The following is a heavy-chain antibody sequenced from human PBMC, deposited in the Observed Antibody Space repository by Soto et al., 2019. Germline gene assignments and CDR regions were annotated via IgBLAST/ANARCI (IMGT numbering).Heavy chain of an antibody. J-gene: IGHJ4*02. CDR3: ARSEYIWMSYRRTYSFDY. Sequence: ASVKVSCKASGYTFTSYGISWVRQAPGQGLEWMGWISAYNGNTNYAQKLQGRVTMTTDTSTSTAYMELRSLRSDDTAVYYCARSEYIWMSYRRTYSFDYWGQGTLVTVSS. D-gene: IGHD3-16*02. CDR1: GYTFTSYG. CDR2: ISAYNGNT. V-gene: IGHV1-18*01.